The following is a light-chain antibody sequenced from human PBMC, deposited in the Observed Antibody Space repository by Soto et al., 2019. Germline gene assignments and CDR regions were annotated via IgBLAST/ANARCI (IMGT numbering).Light chain of an antibody. J-gene: IGKJ1*01. CDR1: QSVSSSY. Sequence: ETVLTQSTGTLSLSPGERATLSCRASQSVSSSYLAWYQQKPGQAPRLLIYGASSRATGIPDRFSGSGSGPDFTLTISRLEPEDFALYYCQQFASSPWTFGQGTKVEIK. V-gene: IGKV3-20*01. CDR3: QQFASSPWT. CDR2: GAS.